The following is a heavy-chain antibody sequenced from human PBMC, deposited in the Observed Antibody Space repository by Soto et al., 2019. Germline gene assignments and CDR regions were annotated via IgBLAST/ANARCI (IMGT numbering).Heavy chain of an antibody. D-gene: IGHD5-12*01. CDR2: IYTSGIT. V-gene: IGHV4-4*07. J-gene: IGHJ5*02. CDR1: GGSISSYY. Sequence: QVQLQESGPGLVKPSETLSLTCTVSGGSISSYYWSWIRQPAGKGLEWIGRIYTSGITNYNPPLKSRATVSVGTSKIQFSLKLSSVTAADTAVYYCAGGYRGYRFDPWGQGTLVTVSS. CDR3: AGGYRGYRFDP.